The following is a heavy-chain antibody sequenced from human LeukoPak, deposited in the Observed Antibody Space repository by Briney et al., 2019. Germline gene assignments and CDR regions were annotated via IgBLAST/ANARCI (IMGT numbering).Heavy chain of an antibody. J-gene: IGHJ4*02. V-gene: IGHV3-33*08. CDR3: ARGLDTVVPAAIDYFDY. CDR1: GLTFSTYG. CDR2: IWYGGSNT. D-gene: IGHD2-2*01. Sequence: GRSLRLSCAASGLTFSTYGMHWVRQAPGKGLEWVAVIWYGGSNTYYADSVKGRFTISRDNSKNTLYLQMNSLRAEDTAVYYCARGLDTVVPAAIDYFDYWGQGTLVTVSS.